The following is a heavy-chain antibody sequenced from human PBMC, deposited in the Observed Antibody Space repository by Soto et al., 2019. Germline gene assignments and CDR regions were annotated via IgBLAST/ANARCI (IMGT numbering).Heavy chain of an antibody. V-gene: IGHV1-69*02. J-gene: IGHJ3*02. Sequence: QVQLVQSGAEVKKPGSSVKVSCKDSGGTFSTYSMFWVRQAPGQGLEWMGRIIPILGIANYAQKFQDRVTITADKSTSTAYMELSSLRSEDTALYFCTIGSWSGEVFDIWGQGTMVTFSS. CDR3: TIGSWSGEVFDI. CDR2: IIPILGIA. CDR1: GGTFSTYS. D-gene: IGHD2-21*01.